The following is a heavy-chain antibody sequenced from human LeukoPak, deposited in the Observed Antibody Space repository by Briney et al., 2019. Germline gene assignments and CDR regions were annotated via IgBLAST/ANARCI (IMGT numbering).Heavy chain of an antibody. J-gene: IGHJ4*02. CDR3: AREIADDYGNTTPYYFDY. CDR1: GGSISSYY. D-gene: IGHD4-17*01. V-gene: IGHV4-39*07. Sequence: SETLSLTCTVSGGSISSYYWSWIRQLPGKGLEWIGSIYYSGSTYYNPSLKSRVTISVDTSKNQFSLKLSSVTAADTAVYYCAREIADDYGNTTPYYFDYWGQGTLVTVSS. CDR2: IYYSGST.